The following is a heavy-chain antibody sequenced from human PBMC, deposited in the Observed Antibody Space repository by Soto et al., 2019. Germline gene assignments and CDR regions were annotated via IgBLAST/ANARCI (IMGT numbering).Heavy chain of an antibody. V-gene: IGHV3-23*01. Sequence: GGSLRLSCTASGFTFSIYAMSWVRQAPGKGLEWVSAISGSGGSTYYADSVKGRFTISRDNSKNTLYLQMNSLRAEDTAVYYCAKDPIAVAPTGWFDPWGQGTLVTVSS. D-gene: IGHD6-19*01. CDR1: GFTFSIYA. CDR3: AKDPIAVAPTGWFDP. CDR2: ISGSGGST. J-gene: IGHJ5*02.